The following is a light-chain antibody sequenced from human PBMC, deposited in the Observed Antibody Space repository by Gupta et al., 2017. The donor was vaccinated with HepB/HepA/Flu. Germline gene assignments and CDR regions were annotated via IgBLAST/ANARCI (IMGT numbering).Light chain of an antibody. CDR3: QLYGTSPLT. Sequence: EIVLTQSPGTLSLSPGERATLSCRTSQNISTDYLAWYQHKRGQSPRLLIYATSTRATGIPDSFRGSGSETYFTLTITRLELEDVSVYFCQLYGTSPLTFGGGTKVEIK. V-gene: IGKV3-20*01. J-gene: IGKJ4*01. CDR2: ATS. CDR1: QNISTDY.